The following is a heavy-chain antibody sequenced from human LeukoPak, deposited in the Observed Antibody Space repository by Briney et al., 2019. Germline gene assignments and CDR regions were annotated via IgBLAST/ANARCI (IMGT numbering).Heavy chain of an antibody. Sequence: GESLKISCKGSGYSFTSYWIGWVRQMPGKGLEWIGIICPGDSDTRYSPSFQGHVTISADKSISTAYLQWSSLKASDTAMYYCASQISSSWYGGFDYWGQGTLVTVSS. CDR1: GYSFTSYW. J-gene: IGHJ4*02. CDR3: ASQISSSWYGGFDY. V-gene: IGHV5-51*01. CDR2: ICPGDSDT. D-gene: IGHD6-13*01.